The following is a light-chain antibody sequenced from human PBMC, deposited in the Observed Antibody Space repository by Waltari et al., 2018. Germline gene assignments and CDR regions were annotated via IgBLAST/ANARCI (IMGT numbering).Light chain of an antibody. V-gene: IGKV3-20*01. J-gene: IGKJ1*01. CDR1: QSVGRS. Sequence: EIVLTQSPGTLSLSPGERATLSCRASQSVGRSLAWYQQKPGQAPRLLIFDASNRATAIPERVSGSGSGTDFSLTISRLEPEDFAVYYCQMYVRLPVTFGQGTKVEIK. CDR3: QMYVRLPVT. CDR2: DAS.